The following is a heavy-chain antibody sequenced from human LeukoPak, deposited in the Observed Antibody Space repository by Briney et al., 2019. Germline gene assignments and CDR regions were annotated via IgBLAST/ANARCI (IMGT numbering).Heavy chain of an antibody. J-gene: IGHJ6*03. CDR1: GGSISSYY. D-gene: IGHD6-19*01. CDR3: AREQWLVPYYYYMDV. Sequence: SETLSLTCTVSGGSISSYYWSWIRQPAGKGLEWIGRIYTSGSTNYNPSLKNRVTMSVDTSKNQFSLKLSSVTAADTAVYYCAREQWLVPYYYYMDVWGKGTTVTISS. V-gene: IGHV4-4*07. CDR2: IYTSGST.